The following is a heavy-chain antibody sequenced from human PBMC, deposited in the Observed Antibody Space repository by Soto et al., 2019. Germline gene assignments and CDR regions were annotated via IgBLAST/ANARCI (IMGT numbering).Heavy chain of an antibody. CDR2: ITGGDNTT. CDR1: GFTFSTYA. Sequence: EVQLVESGGGLVQPGGSLRLSCAASGFTFSTYAMNWVRQAPGKGLEWVSYITGGDNTTYYADSVRGRFAISRDNAKNSLYLQMNSLRAEDTAVYFCARGDETVVLPGLFDFWGQGTLVSVSS. J-gene: IGHJ4*02. V-gene: IGHV3-48*01. CDR3: ARGDETVVLPGLFDF. D-gene: IGHD2-2*01.